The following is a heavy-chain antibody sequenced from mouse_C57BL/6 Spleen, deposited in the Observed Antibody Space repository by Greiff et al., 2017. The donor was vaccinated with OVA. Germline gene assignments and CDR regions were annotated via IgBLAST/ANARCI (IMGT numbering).Heavy chain of an antibody. J-gene: IGHJ3*01. CDR2: INPNNGGT. V-gene: IGHV1-26*01. CDR3: ARGGYNSNYPAWFAY. D-gene: IGHD2-5*01. Sequence: VQLQQSGPELVKPGASVTISCKASGYTFTDYYMNWVKQSHGKSLEWIGDINPNNGGTSYNQKFKGKATLTVDTSSSTAYMELRSLTSEDSAVYYCARGGYNSNYPAWFAYWGQGTLVTVSA. CDR1: GYTFTDYY.